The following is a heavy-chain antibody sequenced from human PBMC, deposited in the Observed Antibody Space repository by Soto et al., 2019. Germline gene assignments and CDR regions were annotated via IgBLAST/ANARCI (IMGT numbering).Heavy chain of an antibody. CDR2: MNPNSGNT. CDR3: ARGPGSWYYYYMDV. Sequence: QVQLVQSGAEVKKPGASVKVSCKASGYTFTSYDINWVRQATGQGLEWMGWMNPNSGNTGYAQMFQGRVTMTRNTSISTAYMELSSLRSEDTAVYYYARGPGSWYYYYMDVWGKGTMVTVSS. D-gene: IGHD6-13*01. V-gene: IGHV1-8*01. CDR1: GYTFTSYD. J-gene: IGHJ6*03.